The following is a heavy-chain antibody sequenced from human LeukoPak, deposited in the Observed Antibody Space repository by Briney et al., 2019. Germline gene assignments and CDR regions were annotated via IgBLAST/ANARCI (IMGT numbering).Heavy chain of an antibody. CDR3: TRDPSDLIIVGDY. CDR1: GFTVSNTY. V-gene: IGHV3-53*01. Sequence: GGSLRLSCAASGFTVSNTYLSWVRQAPGKGLEWVSVIYSDGRTYYADSVRGRFTISRDNSKNTLYLQMNSLRAEDTALYYCTRDPSDLIIVGDYWGQGTLVTVSS. J-gene: IGHJ4*02. CDR2: IYSDGRT. D-gene: IGHD3-9*01.